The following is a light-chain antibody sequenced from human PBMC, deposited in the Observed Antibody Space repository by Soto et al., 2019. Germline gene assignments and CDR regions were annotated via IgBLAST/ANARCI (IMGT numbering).Light chain of an antibody. CDR2: GAS. J-gene: IGKJ2*01. CDR1: QSVSSNY. CDR3: QQYANSPFT. V-gene: IGKV3-20*01. Sequence: EIVLTQYPGTLPLSPGERATLSCRASQSVSSNYLVWYQQKPGQAPRPLIYGASSRATGIPYRFSGSGSGTDFTLTISRLEPEDFAVYYCQQYANSPFTFGQGTKLEIK.